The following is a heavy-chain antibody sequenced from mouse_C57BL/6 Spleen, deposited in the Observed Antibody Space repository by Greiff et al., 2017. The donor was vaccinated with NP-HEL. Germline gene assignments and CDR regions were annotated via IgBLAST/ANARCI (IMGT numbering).Heavy chain of an antibody. V-gene: IGHV1-82*01. CDR3: ARSGSYGSIFAY. D-gene: IGHD1-1*01. CDR2: IYPGDGDT. Sequence: VMLVESGPELVKPGASVKISCKASVYAFSSSWMNWVKQRPGKGLEWIGRIYPGDGDTNYNGKFKGKATLTADKSSSTAYMQLSSLTSEDSAVYFCARSGSYGSIFAYWGQGTLVTVSA. J-gene: IGHJ3*01. CDR1: VYAFSSSW.